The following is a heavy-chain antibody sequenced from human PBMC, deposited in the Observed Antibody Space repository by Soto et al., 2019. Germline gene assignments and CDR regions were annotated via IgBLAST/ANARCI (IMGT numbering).Heavy chain of an antibody. J-gene: IGHJ5*01. D-gene: IGHD2-15*01. V-gene: IGHV2-5*02. CDR1: GFSLSTHGVG. CDR2: IYWDDDK. CDR3: AHALLYCTGGSCSTWFDS. Sequence: QITLKESGPPLVKPTQTLTLTCTFSGFSLSTHGVGVGWIRQPAGKALEWLALIYWDDDKRYSASLNSRLTITKATSKNQAVLTMTNMDPVDTATSYCAHALLYCTGGSCSTWFDSWGQGTLVTVSS.